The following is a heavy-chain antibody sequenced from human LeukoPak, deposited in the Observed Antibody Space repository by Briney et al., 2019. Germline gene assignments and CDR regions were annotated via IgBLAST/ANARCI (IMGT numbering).Heavy chain of an antibody. CDR2: ISGSGGST. CDR3: AKDLSLLWFGEIESGAFDI. V-gene: IGHV3-23*01. J-gene: IGHJ3*02. Sequence: PGGSLRLSCATSGFTFSSYAMSWVRQAPGKGLEWVLAISGSGGSTYYADSVKGRFTISRDNSKNTLYLQMNSLRAEDTAVYYCAKDLSLLWFGEIESGAFDIWGQGTMVTVSS. D-gene: IGHD3-10*01. CDR1: GFTFSSYA.